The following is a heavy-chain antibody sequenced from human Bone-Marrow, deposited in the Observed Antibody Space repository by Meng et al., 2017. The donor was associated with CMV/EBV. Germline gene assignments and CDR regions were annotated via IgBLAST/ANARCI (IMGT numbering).Heavy chain of an antibody. CDR2: IRQDGSEK. CDR3: ARICVTGRACYHFDS. V-gene: IGHV3-7*01. J-gene: IGHJ4*02. D-gene: IGHD2-2*01. CDR1: GFTFSSYW. Sequence: GESLKISCTGSGFTFSSYWMSWVRQAPGKGLEWVANIRQDGSEKHYVDSVKGRFTISRDNTKNSLYLEMNTLRAEDTAVYHCARICVTGRACYHFDSWGRGALVTVSS.